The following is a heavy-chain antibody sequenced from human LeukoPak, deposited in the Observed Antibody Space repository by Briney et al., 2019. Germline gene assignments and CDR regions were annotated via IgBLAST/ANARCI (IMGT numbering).Heavy chain of an antibody. V-gene: IGHV3-30-3*01. J-gene: IGHJ5*02. CDR3: ARDSLGYNWFDP. D-gene: IGHD1-26*01. CDR2: ISYDGSNK. CDR1: GFTGSNNY. Sequence: GGSLRLSCAASGFTGSNNYVSWVRQAPGKGLEWVAVISYDGSNKYYADSVKGRFTISRDNSKNTLYLQMNSLRAEDTAVYYCARDSLGYNWFDPWGQGTLVTVSS.